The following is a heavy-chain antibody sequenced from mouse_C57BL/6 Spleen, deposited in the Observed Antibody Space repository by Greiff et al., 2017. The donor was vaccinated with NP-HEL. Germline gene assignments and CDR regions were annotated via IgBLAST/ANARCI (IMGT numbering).Heavy chain of an antibody. CDR3: ARSGSSFAWFAY. V-gene: IGHV3-6*01. CDR2: ISYDGSN. Sequence: DVKLQESGPGLVKPSQSLSLTCSVTGYSITSGYYWNWIRQFPGNKLEWMGYISYDGSNNYNPSLKNRISITRDTSKNQFFLKLNSVTTEDTATYYCARSGSSFAWFAYWGQGTLVTVSA. CDR1: GYSITSGYY. J-gene: IGHJ3*01. D-gene: IGHD1-1*01.